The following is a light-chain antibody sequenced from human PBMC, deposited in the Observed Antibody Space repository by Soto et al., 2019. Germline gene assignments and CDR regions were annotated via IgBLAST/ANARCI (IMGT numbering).Light chain of an antibody. CDR3: QQYGTSRA. V-gene: IGKV3-20*01. J-gene: IGKJ1*01. CDR2: GAS. Sequence: EIVLTQSPGTLSLSPGEKATLSCRASQSVSSSYLAWYQQKPGQAPRLLIYGASRRATGIPDRFSGSGSGTDFTLTINRLEPEDFAVYYCQQYGTSRAFGQGTMVENK. CDR1: QSVSSSY.